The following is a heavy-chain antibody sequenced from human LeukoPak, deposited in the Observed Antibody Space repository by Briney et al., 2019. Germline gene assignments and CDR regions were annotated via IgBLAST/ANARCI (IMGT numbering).Heavy chain of an antibody. Sequence: GWSLRLSCAASGFTFNNFGMHWVRQAPGKGLEWVSFIGYEGVHKYYADSVKGRFTISKDNSKATLYLQMNSLRPEDTAVYYCAKDLHGGYSSDYWGQGTLVTVFS. CDR2: IGYEGVHK. CDR1: GFTFNNFG. J-gene: IGHJ4*02. D-gene: IGHD4-23*01. CDR3: AKDLHGGYSSDY. V-gene: IGHV3-30*02.